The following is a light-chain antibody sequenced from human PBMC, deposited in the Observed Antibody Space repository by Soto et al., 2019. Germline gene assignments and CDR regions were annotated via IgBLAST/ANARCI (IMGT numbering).Light chain of an antibody. Sequence: EIVSTQSPATLSLSPGERATLSCRASQSVRSNLAWYQQKPGQAPRLLIYDASNRATGIPARFSGSGSGTDFTLAISSLEPEDFAVYYCQHRSNWPWTFGQGTKV. CDR1: QSVRSN. J-gene: IGKJ1*01. CDR3: QHRSNWPWT. CDR2: DAS. V-gene: IGKV3-11*01.